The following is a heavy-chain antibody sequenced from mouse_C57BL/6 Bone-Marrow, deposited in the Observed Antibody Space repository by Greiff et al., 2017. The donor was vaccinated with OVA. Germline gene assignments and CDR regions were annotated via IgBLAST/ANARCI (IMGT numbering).Heavy chain of an antibody. Sequence: VMLVESGAELAKPGASVKLSCTASGYTFTSYWMHWVKPRPGQGLEWIGYINPSSGYPKYNQKFKDKATLTADKSSSTAYMQLSSLTYEDSAVYYCAREGSYWYFDVWGTGTTVTVSS. V-gene: IGHV1-7*01. J-gene: IGHJ1*03. CDR3: AREGSYWYFDV. CDR1: GYTFTSYW. CDR2: INPSSGYP. D-gene: IGHD1-1*01.